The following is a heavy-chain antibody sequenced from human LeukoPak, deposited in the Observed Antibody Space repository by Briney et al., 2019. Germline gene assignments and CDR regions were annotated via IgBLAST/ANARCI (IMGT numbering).Heavy chain of an antibody. CDR1: GFIFSHYD. V-gene: IGHV1-8*01. Sequence: ASVKVSCKPSGFIFSHYDINWVGQAPGHGREGMGWMNPNSGRRVYAPKFQGRVTMTRNSSINTAYMELTSLKSDDRAVFYCARGLRSDYWGQGTLVTVSS. CDR2: MNPNSGRR. J-gene: IGHJ4*02. CDR3: ARGLRSDY.